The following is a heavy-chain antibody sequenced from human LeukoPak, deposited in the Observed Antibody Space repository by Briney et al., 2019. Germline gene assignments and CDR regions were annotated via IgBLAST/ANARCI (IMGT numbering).Heavy chain of an antibody. CDR3: ARAVSSTSSYGMDV. Sequence: GASVKVSCKASGYTFTGYYMHWVRQAPGQWLEWMGWINPNSGGTNYAQKFQGRVTMTRDTSISTAYMELSRLRSDDTAVYYCARAVSSTSSYGMDVWGQGTTVTVSS. V-gene: IGHV1-2*02. J-gene: IGHJ6*02. CDR2: INPNSGGT. D-gene: IGHD2-2*01. CDR1: GYTFTGYY.